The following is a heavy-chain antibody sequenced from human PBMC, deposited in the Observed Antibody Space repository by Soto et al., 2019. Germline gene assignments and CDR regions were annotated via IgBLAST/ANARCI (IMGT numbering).Heavy chain of an antibody. Sequence: QVQLQESGPGLVKPSETLSLTCTVSGGSISSYYWSWIRQPPGKGLEWIGYIYYSGSTNYNPSLKSRVTISVDTSKNQFSLKLSSVTAADTAVYYCARWSEAVGVYFDYWGQGTLVTVSS. V-gene: IGHV4-59*01. J-gene: IGHJ4*02. CDR3: ARWSEAVGVYFDY. D-gene: IGHD3-22*01. CDR1: GGSISSYY. CDR2: IYYSGST.